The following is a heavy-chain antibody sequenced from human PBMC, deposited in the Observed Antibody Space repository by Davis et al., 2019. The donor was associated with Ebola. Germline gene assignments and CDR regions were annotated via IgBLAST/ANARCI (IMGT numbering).Heavy chain of an antibody. V-gene: IGHV4-59*01. D-gene: IGHD6-6*01. CDR1: GGSISSYY. J-gene: IGHJ4*02. CDR3: ASTEYSSSSVDY. Sequence: SETLSLTCTVSGGSISSYYWSWIRQPPGKGLEWIGYIYYSGSTNYNPSLKSRVTISVDTSKNQFSLKLSSVTAADTAVYYYASTEYSSSSVDYWGQGTLVTVSS. CDR2: IYYSGST.